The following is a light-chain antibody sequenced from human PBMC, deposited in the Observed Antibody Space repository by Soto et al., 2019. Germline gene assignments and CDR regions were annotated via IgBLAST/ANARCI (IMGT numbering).Light chain of an antibody. J-gene: IGKJ1*01. Sequence: TQSPGTLSLSPGERASLSCRASQPLSVNSLAWYQQKPGKAPRLLIYDASSLESGVPSRFSGSGSGTEFTLTISSLQPDDFATYYCQQYNSYSWTFGQGTKVEIK. V-gene: IGKV1-5*01. CDR3: QQYNSYSWT. CDR2: DAS. CDR1: QPLSVNS.